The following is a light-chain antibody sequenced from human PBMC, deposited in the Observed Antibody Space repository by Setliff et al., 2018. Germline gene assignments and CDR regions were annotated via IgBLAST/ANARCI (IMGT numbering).Light chain of an antibody. V-gene: IGLV2-23*02. J-gene: IGLJ3*02. Sequence: QSALTQPASVSGSPGQSITISCTGTTNNIGSYNLVSWYQQHPGRAPKLIISEVSERPSGVSVRFSGSKSGNTASLTISGLRPGDEADYYCCSYQRPSTAVFGGGTKVTVL. CDR3: CSYQRPSTAV. CDR2: EVS. CDR1: TNNIGSYNL.